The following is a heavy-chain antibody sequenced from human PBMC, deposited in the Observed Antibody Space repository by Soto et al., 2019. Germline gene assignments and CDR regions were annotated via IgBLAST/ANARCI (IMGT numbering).Heavy chain of an antibody. D-gene: IGHD6-6*01. J-gene: IGHJ5*02. V-gene: IGHV4-59*01. CDR1: GGSISSYY. Sequence: SETLSLTCTVSGGSISSYYWSWIRQPPGKGLEWIGYIYYSGSTNYNPSLKSRVTISVDTSKNQFSLKLSSVTAADTAVYYCARLEYSSSGGNNWFDPWGQGTLVPVSS. CDR3: ARLEYSSSGGNNWFDP. CDR2: IYYSGST.